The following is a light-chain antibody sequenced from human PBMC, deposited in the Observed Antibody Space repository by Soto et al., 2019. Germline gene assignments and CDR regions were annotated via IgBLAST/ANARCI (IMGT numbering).Light chain of an antibody. Sequence: IVLTQSPATLSVSPGERATLSCRASQSIRSRRLAWYQQKPGQAPRLVIFDASYRASGIPVRFSGSGSGTDFTLTITSLEPEDFAVYYCQEYDAPPPITFGLGTRLEIK. J-gene: IGKJ5*01. CDR2: DAS. CDR1: QSIRSRR. CDR3: QEYDAPPPIT. V-gene: IGKV3-20*01.